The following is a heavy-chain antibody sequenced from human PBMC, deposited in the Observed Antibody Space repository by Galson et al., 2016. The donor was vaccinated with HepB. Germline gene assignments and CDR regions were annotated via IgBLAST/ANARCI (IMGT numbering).Heavy chain of an antibody. V-gene: IGHV4-61*08. D-gene: IGHD5-24*01. CDR2: IYYSGYT. CDR1: GISVSRGDYY. Sequence: SETLSLTCTVSGISVSRGDYYWSWIRQPPGKGLEWIGYIYYSGYTNYNPSLKSRVTISIATSMNQFSLKLTSVTAADTAVYYCARLLYNDSGDHVWGQGTMVTVSS. J-gene: IGHJ3*01. CDR3: ARLLYNDSGDHV.